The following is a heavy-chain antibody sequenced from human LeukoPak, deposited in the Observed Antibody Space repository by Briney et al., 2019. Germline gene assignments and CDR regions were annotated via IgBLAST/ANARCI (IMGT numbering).Heavy chain of an antibody. V-gene: IGHV1-18*01. CDR1: GYTFTSYG. CDR3: ARSLSTNFDY. J-gene: IGHJ4*02. CDR2: ISAYNGNT. D-gene: IGHD2-2*01. Sequence: ASVNVSCTSSGYTFTSYGISWVRQAPGPGLEWMGWISAYNGNTNYAQKLQGRGTMTTDTSTSTDYMELRSLRSDDTAVYYCARSLSTNFDYWGQGTLVTVSS.